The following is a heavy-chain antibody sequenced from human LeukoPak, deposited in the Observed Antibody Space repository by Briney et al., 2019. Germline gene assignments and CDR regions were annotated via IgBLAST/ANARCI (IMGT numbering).Heavy chain of an antibody. CDR3: ARDVLRYFDWFGHYYYGMDV. Sequence: PGGTLRLSCAASGFTFSSYAMSWVRQAPGKGLELASAISGTGGTTYYADSVKGRFTISRDNAKNSLYLQMNSLRAEDTAVYYCARDVLRYFDWFGHYYYGMDVWGQGTTVTVSS. CDR1: GFTFSSYA. J-gene: IGHJ6*02. CDR2: ISGTGGTT. V-gene: IGHV3-23*01. D-gene: IGHD3-9*01.